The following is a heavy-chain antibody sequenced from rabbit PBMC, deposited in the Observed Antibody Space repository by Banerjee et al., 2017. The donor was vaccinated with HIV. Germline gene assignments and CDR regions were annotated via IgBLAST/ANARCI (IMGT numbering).Heavy chain of an antibody. CDR3: ARGGGIAGDGYYL. J-gene: IGHJ4*01. D-gene: IGHD2-1*01. CDR2: IDNGDDST. CDR1: GFDFSNNV. Sequence: QEQVEESGGDLVKPEGSLTLTCKASGFDFSNNVLCWVRQAPGKGPEWIACIDNGDDSTYYANWVNGRFTISRSTSLNTVTLQMTSLTAADTATYFCARGGGIAGDGYYLWGPGTLVTV. V-gene: IGHV1S47*01.